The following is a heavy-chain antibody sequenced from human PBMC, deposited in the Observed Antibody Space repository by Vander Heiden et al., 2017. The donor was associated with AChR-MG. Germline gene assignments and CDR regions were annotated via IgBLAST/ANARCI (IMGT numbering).Heavy chain of an antibody. D-gene: IGHD2-15*01. Sequence: QVQLVQSGAEVKKPGSSVKVSCEASGGTFSSYAISWVRQAPGQGLEWKGGIIPIFGTANYAQKFQGRVTITADKSTGTAYMELSSLRSEDTAVYYCARDRGSYDWYFDLWGRGTLVTVSS. CDR2: IIPIFGTA. CDR1: GGTFSSYA. CDR3: ARDRGSYDWYFDL. V-gene: IGHV1-69*06. J-gene: IGHJ2*01.